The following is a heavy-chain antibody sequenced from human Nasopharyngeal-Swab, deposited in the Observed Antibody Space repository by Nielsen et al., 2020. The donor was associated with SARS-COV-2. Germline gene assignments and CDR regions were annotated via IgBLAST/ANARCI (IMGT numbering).Heavy chain of an antibody. J-gene: IGHJ3*02. Sequence: GESLKISCAASGFTFSSYAMHWVRQAPGKGLEWVAVIWYDGSNKYYADSVKGRFTISRDNSKNTLYLQMNSLRAEDTAVYYCAKSVILDAFDIWGQGTMVTVSS. D-gene: IGHD3-16*02. V-gene: IGHV3-33*06. CDR2: IWYDGSNK. CDR3: AKSVILDAFDI. CDR1: GFTFSSYA.